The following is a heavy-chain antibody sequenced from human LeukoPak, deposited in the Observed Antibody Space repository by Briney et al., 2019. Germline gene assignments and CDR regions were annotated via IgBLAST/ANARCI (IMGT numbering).Heavy chain of an antibody. V-gene: IGHV4-31*03. CDR1: GGSISSGGYY. J-gene: IGHJ4*02. CDR2: IYYSGST. CDR3: ARREIQVWVFDY. D-gene: IGHD5-18*01. Sequence: SETLSLTCTVSGGSISSGGYYWSWIRQHPGKGLERIGYIYYSGSTYYNPSLKSRVTISVDTSKNQFSLKLSSVTAADTAVFYCARREIQVWVFDYWGQGNLVTVSS.